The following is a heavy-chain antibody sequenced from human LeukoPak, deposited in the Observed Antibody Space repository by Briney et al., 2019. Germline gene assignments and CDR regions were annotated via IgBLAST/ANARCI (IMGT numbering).Heavy chain of an antibody. D-gene: IGHD6-13*01. CDR3: ARGAAATY. V-gene: IGHV4-59*01. Sequence: SETLSLTCAVSGGSISTYYWSWIRQPPGKGLEWIGYIHYSGSSNYNPSLKSQVTISLDTSKNQFSLKLSSVTAADTAVYYCARGAAATYWGQGTLVTVSS. J-gene: IGHJ4*02. CDR1: GGSISTYY. CDR2: IHYSGSS.